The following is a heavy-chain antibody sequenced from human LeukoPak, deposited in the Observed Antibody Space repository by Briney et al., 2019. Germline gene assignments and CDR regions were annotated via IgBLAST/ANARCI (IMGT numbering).Heavy chain of an antibody. V-gene: IGHV3-7*01. CDR3: ARGRKLGGKAPRSMDV. Sequence: GGSLRLSCAASGFTFSYYGMHWVRQAPGKGLEWVANIKQDGSEKYYVDSVKGRFTISRDNAKNSLYLQMNSLRAEDTAVYYCARGRKLGGKAPRSMDVWGKGTTVTVSS. CDR2: IKQDGSEK. D-gene: IGHD4-23*01. CDR1: GFTFSYYG. J-gene: IGHJ6*03.